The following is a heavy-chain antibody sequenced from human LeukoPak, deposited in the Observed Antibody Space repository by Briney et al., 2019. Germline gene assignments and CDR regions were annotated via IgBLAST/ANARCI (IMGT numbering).Heavy chain of an antibody. Sequence: SVKVSCKASGGTFSSYAISWVRQAPGQGLEWMGGIIPIFGTANYAQKFQGRVTITADESTSTAYMELSSLRSEDTAVYYCAKDLSSRLGCAFDIWGQGTMVTVSS. CDR1: GGTFSSYA. V-gene: IGHV1-69*01. J-gene: IGHJ3*02. D-gene: IGHD6-19*01. CDR2: IIPIFGTA. CDR3: AKDLSSRLGCAFDI.